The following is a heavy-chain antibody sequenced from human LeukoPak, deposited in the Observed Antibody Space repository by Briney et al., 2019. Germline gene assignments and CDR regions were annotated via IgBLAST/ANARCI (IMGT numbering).Heavy chain of an antibody. CDR2: IKSKTDGGTT. D-gene: IGHD3-9*01. J-gene: IGHJ4*02. V-gene: IGHV3-15*01. CDR3: TTDSNNYHDILTGHYPLDY. CDR1: GFTFSNAW. Sequence: PGRSLRLSCAASGFTFSNAWMSWVRQAPGKGLEWVGRIKSKTDGGTTDYAAPVKGRFTISRDDSKNTLYLQMNSLKTEDTAVYYCTTDSNNYHDILTGHYPLDYWGQGTLVTVSS.